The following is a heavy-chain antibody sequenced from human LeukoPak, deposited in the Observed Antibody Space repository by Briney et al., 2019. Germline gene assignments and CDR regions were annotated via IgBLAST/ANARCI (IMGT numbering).Heavy chain of an antibody. J-gene: IGHJ6*02. CDR3: AKDLGVATIWGLGYYYYYGMDV. CDR2: ISYDGSNK. Sequence: GRSLRLSCAASGFTFSSYGMHWVRQAPGKGLEWVAVISYDGSNKYYADSVKGRFTISRDNSKNTLYLQMNSLRAEDTAVYYCAKDLGVATIWGLGYYYYYGMDVWGQGTTVTVSS. D-gene: IGHD5-12*01. CDR1: GFTFSSYG. V-gene: IGHV3-30*18.